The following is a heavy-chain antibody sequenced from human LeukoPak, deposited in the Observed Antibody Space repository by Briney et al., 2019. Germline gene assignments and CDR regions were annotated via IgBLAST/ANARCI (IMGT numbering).Heavy chain of an antibody. CDR1: GFTFSSTW. Sequence: GGSLRLSCAASGFTFSSTWMHWFRQAPGKGLVWVSRIHSDGSSTIYADSVKGRFTISRDNSKNTLYLQMNSLRAEDTAVYYCAKGELSYSDYWGQGTLVTVSS. D-gene: IGHD1-26*01. CDR3: AKGELSYSDY. J-gene: IGHJ4*02. CDR2: IHSDGSST. V-gene: IGHV3-74*01.